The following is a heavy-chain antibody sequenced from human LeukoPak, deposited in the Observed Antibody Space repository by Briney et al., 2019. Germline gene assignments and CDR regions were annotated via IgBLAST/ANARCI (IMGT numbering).Heavy chain of an antibody. CDR2: IYTSGST. V-gene: IGHV4-61*02. Sequence: SQTLSLTXTVSGGSISSGSYYWSWIRQPAGKGLEWIGRIYTSGSTNYNPSLKSRVTISVDTSKNQFSLKLSSVTAADTAVYYCARANTMVDAFDTWGQGTMVTVSS. J-gene: IGHJ3*02. D-gene: IGHD3-10*01. CDR3: ARANTMVDAFDT. CDR1: GGSISSGSYY.